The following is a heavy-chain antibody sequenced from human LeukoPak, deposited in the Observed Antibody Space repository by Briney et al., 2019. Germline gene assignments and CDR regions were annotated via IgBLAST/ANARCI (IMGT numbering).Heavy chain of an antibody. CDR2: IYYSGST. V-gene: IGHV4-39*01. J-gene: IGHJ4*02. Sequence: KTSETLSLTCTVSGGSISSSSYYWGWIRQPPGKGREWIGSIYYSGSTYYNPSLKSRVTISVDTSKNQFSLKLSSVTAADTAVYYCASLNYGDYVSFDYWGQGTLVTVSS. CDR3: ASLNYGDYVSFDY. D-gene: IGHD4-17*01. CDR1: GGSISSSSYY.